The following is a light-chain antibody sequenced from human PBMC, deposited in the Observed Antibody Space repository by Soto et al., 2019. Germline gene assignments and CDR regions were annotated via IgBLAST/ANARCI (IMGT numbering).Light chain of an antibody. CDR2: GAS. J-gene: IGKJ4*01. Sequence: EIVMTQSPGTLSVSPGEGATLSCRASQSVRTNLAWYQQKPGQAPRLLIYGASTRAAGIPVRFSGSGSGTEFTLTISSLQSEDFAVYFCQQYDNWPPLTFGGGSKVEIK. V-gene: IGKV3-15*01. CDR1: QSVRTN. CDR3: QQYDNWPPLT.